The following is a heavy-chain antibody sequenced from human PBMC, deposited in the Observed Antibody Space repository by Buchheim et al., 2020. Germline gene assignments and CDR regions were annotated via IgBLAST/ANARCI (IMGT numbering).Heavy chain of an antibody. CDR2: ISSGGSTR. J-gene: IGHJ4*02. CDR3: ARNNWNQYYFDY. D-gene: IGHD1-20*01. CDR1: GFTFSSYE. Sequence: EVQLVESGGGLVQPGGSLRLSCAASGFTFSSYEMNWVRQAPEKGLEWVSYISSGGSTRNYADSVKGRITISRDNAKNTLYLQMGSLRAGDTAVYFCARNNWNQYYFDYWGQGTLVTVSS. V-gene: IGHV3-48*03.